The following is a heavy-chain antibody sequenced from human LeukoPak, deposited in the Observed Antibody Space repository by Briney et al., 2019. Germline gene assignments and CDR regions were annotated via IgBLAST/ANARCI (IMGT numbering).Heavy chain of an antibody. J-gene: IGHJ4*02. CDR1: GGTFSSYA. Sequence: ASVKVSCKASGGTFSSYAISWVRQAPGQGLEWMGRIIPILGIANYAQKFQGRVTMTRDTSISTAYMELSRLRSDDTAVYYCARGSYDSSEGDYWGQGTLVTVSS. CDR2: IIPILGIA. CDR3: ARGSYDSSEGDY. D-gene: IGHD3-22*01. V-gene: IGHV1-69*04.